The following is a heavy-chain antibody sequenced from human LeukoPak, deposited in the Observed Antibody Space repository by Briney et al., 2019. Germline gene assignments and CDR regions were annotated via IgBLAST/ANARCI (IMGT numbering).Heavy chain of an antibody. J-gene: IGHJ4*02. CDR3: TTSRSGTYYVY. CDR1: GFTVTGNY. D-gene: IGHD1-26*01. V-gene: IGHV3-15*01. CDR2: IKSKTAGGTI. Sequence: GGSLRLSCAASGFTVTGNYMSWVRQAPGKGLEWVGRIKSKTAGGTIDYAAPVKGRFTISRDDSKNTLYLQMNSLKTEDTAVYYCTTSRSGTYYVYWGQGTLVTVSS.